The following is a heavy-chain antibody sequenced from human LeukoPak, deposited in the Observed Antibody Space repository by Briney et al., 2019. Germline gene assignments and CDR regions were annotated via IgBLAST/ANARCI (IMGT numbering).Heavy chain of an antibody. D-gene: IGHD5-18*01. J-gene: IGHJ4*02. CDR3: ARDRGGYTYSHDY. Sequence: GSLRLSCAASGFTFSSFAMSWVRQSPEKGLEWIGEIYHDGSTNYNPSPKSRVTISMDKSKNQLSLKLNFVTAADTAVYYCARDRGGYTYSHDYWGQGTLVTVSS. V-gene: IGHV4-4*02. CDR1: GFTFSSFAM. CDR2: IYHDGST.